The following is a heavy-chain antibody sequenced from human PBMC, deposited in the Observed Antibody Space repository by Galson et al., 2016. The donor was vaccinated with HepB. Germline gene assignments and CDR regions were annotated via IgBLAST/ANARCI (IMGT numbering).Heavy chain of an antibody. CDR2: INPYNGNT. CDR3: ARSYDSRSEDGFDI. V-gene: IGHV1-18*04. CDR1: GYTFYNYG. D-gene: IGHD3-22*01. Sequence: SVKVSCKASGYTFYNYGISWVRQAPGQGLEWMGWINPYNGNTKYAQKVQGRVTMTTDTSTTTAYMELRSLRSEDTAVYYCARSYDSRSEDGFDIWGQGTMVTVSS. J-gene: IGHJ3*02.